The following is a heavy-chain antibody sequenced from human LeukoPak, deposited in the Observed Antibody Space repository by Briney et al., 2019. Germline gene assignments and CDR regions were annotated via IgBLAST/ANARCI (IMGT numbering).Heavy chain of an antibody. CDR1: WFTFSWPW. CDR3: AEGTTG. V-gene: IGHV3-7*01. J-gene: IGHJ1*01. Sequence: GAPRLSCCTSWFTFSWPWEGRGRQGPGKGLEWVANINQDGSGKYYVDSVKGRFTISRDNAKNSLYLQMNSLRSEDTAIYYCAEGTTGWGQGTLVTVSS. CDR2: INQDGSGK. D-gene: IGHD1-1*01.